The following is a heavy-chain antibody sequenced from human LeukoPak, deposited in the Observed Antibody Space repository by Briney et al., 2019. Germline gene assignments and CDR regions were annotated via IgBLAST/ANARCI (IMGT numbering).Heavy chain of an antibody. V-gene: IGHV4-38-2*02. Sequence: SETLSLTCTVSGYSISSGYYWGWIRQPPGKGLEGIGSIYHSGSTYYNPSLKSRVTISVDTSKNQFSLKLSSVTAADTAVYYCARDDSSGYYYPIWGQGTLVTVSS. D-gene: IGHD3-22*01. CDR2: IYHSGST. CDR3: ARDDSSGYYYPI. CDR1: GYSISSGYY. J-gene: IGHJ4*02.